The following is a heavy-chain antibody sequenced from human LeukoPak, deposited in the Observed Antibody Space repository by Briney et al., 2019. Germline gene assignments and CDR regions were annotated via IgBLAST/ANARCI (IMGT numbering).Heavy chain of an antibody. Sequence: TSETLSLNCTVAGGSISTYYWSWIRQPPGKGLEWIGYIYYSGITNCNPSLQSRVTISVATSKNQFSLKLSSVTAADTAMYYCAREGDYSNFDYWGQGTLVTVSS. CDR1: GGSISTYY. V-gene: IGHV4-59*01. CDR2: IYYSGIT. J-gene: IGHJ4*02. D-gene: IGHD4-17*01. CDR3: AREGDYSNFDY.